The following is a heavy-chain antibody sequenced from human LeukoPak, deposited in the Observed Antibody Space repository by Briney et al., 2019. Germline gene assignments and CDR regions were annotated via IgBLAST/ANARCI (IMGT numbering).Heavy chain of an antibody. V-gene: IGHV3-23*01. CDR3: HKDLLGAGRY. Sequence: GGSLRLSCAVSGPTFSNHGMSWVRQAPGKGLEWVSTILSTFNTYYADSVRGRFTISRDNSENTLYLQMNSLTDEDTAIYYCHKDLLGAGRYWGQGTLVTVSS. CDR2: ILSTFNT. D-gene: IGHD1-26*01. CDR1: GPTFSNHG. J-gene: IGHJ4*02.